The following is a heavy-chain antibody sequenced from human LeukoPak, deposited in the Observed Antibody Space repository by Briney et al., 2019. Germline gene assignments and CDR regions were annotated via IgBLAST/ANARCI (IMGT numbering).Heavy chain of an antibody. J-gene: IGHJ4*02. CDR3: AKDLVAGSYYVFDS. V-gene: IGHV3-23*01. CDR2: ISGSGGNT. D-gene: IGHD1-26*01. Sequence: GGSLRLSCAASGFTFSSYSMTWVRQAPGEGLEWVSLISGSGGNTFYADSVKGRFTISRDNSKNTLYLQMNSLRAEDTAVYYCAKDLVAGSYYVFDSWGQGTLVTVSS. CDR1: GFTFSSYS.